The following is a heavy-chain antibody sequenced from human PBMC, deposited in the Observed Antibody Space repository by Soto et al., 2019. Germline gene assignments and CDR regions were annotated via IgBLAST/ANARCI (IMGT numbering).Heavy chain of an antibody. CDR3: AKDLTLLQTKYYFDY. D-gene: IGHD1-7*01. CDR2: ISWDGGST. V-gene: IGHV3-43*01. J-gene: IGHJ4*02. CDR1: GFTFDDYT. Sequence: GGSLRLSCAASGFTFDDYTMHWVRQAPGKGLEWVSLISWDGGSTYYADSVKGRFTISRDNSKNSLYLQMNSLRTEDTALYYCAKDLTLLQTKYYFDYWGQGTLVTVSS.